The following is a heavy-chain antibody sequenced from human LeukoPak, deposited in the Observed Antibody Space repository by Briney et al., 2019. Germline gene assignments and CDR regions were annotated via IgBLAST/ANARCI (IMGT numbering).Heavy chain of an antibody. V-gene: IGHV1-8*03. D-gene: IGHD4-17*01. CDR1: GYTFTSYD. CDR3: ARVGDYGDYGPLDY. CDR2: MNPNSGNT. Sequence: ASVKVSCKASGYTFTSYDINWVRQATGQGLEWMGWMNPNSGNTGYAQKFQGRVTITRNTSISTAYMELSSLRSEDTGVYYCARVGDYGDYGPLDYWGQGTLVTVSS. J-gene: IGHJ4*02.